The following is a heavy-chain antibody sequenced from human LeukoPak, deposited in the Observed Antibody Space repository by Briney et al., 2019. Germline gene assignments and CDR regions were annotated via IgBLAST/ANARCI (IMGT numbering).Heavy chain of an antibody. CDR1: GGSFTGYY. CDR2: INRSGAT. D-gene: IGHD1-1*01. Sequence: SETLSLTCAVYGGSFTGYYWSWIRQSPGEGLEWIGEINRSGATNYNPSLKSRVTISVDTSKSQVSLRLRSVTAADTAVFYCARGRFGNPLQLEPRRPFVWGQGTMVAISS. CDR3: ARGRFGNPLQLEPRRPFV. J-gene: IGHJ3*01. V-gene: IGHV4-34*01.